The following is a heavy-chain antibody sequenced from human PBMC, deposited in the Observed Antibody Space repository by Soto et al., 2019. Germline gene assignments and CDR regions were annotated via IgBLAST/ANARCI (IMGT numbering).Heavy chain of an antibody. CDR2: IYHSGST. CDR1: GGSISSGGYS. Sequence: QMQLPEYGSGLVKPSQTMSLTCDVSGGSISSGGYSWSWIRQPPGKCLEWIGYIYHSGSTYYNTSLKSRVTISVDRSKNQFSLKLSSVTAADTAVYYCARVPDRWGQGTLVTVSS. V-gene: IGHV4-30-2*01. J-gene: IGHJ5*02. CDR3: ARVPDR. D-gene: IGHD2-2*01.